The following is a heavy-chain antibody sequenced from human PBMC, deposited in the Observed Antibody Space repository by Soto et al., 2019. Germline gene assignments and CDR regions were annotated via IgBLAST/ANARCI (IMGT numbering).Heavy chain of an antibody. CDR1: GFSLGTTGVG. V-gene: IGHV2-5*01. D-gene: IGHD6-13*01. CDR2: IYWHDDK. Sequence: SGPTLVNPTQTLTLTCTFSGFSLGTTGVGVSWIRQPPGKALEWLALIYWHDDKRYSPSLKSGLTITKDTSKNQVVLTMTNMDPVDTATYYCAHRGGAAVGLYYFDYWGQGALVTVSS. CDR3: AHRGGAAVGLYYFDY. J-gene: IGHJ4*02.